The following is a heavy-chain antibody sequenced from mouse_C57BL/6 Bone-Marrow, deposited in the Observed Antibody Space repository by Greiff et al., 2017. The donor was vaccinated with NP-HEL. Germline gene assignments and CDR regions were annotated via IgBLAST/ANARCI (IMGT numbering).Heavy chain of an antibody. CDR2: INPGSGGT. CDR3: AIPYGNYVSPYAMDY. CDR1: GYAFTNYL. Sequence: QVQLQQSGAELVRPGTSVKVSCKASGYAFTNYLIEWVKQRPGQGLEWIGVINPGSGGTNYNEKFKGKATLTADKSSSTAYMQLSSLTSEDSAVYFCAIPYGNYVSPYAMDYWGQGTSVTVSA. J-gene: IGHJ4*01. D-gene: IGHD2-1*01. V-gene: IGHV1-54*01.